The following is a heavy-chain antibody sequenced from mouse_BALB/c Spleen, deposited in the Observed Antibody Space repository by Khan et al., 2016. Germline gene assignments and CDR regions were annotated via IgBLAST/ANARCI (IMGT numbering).Heavy chain of an antibody. D-gene: IGHD1-1*01. CDR3: ARRNYGSSYGAWFAY. CDR1: GFNIKDTY. J-gene: IGHJ3*01. Sequence: VQLQQSGAELVKPGASVKLSCTASGFNIKDTYMHWVKQRPEQGLEWIGRIDPANGNTKYDPKFQGKATITADTSSNTAYLQLSSLTSEDTACYYCARRNYGSSYGAWFAYWGQGTLVTVSA. V-gene: IGHV14-3*02. CDR2: IDPANGNT.